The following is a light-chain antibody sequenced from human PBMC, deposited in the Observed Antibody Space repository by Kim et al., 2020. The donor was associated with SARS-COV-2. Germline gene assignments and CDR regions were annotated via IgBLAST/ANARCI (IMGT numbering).Light chain of an antibody. CDR1: QSVSSN. CDR3: QQYNNWPYT. J-gene: IGKJ2*01. CDR2: GAS. Sequence: SVSPGEQAPLSCRASQSVSSNLAWYQQKPGQAPRLLIYGASTRATGIPSRFSGSGSGTEFTLTISSLQSEDFAVYSCQQYNNWPYTFGQGTKLEI. V-gene: IGKV3-15*01.